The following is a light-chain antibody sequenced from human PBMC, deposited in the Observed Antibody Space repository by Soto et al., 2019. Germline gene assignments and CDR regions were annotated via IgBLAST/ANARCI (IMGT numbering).Light chain of an antibody. CDR2: DES. J-gene: IGKJ5*01. CDR3: QKRSSWPIT. Sequence: DIALTQSPGTLSLSPGESATLSCRASQSVTSYLAWYQQRTGQAPRILINDESRRATGIPDRFSGSGSGADLNLTISRLEPEDFAVYYCQKRSSWPITCGQGTRLEIK. CDR1: QSVTSY. V-gene: IGKV3-11*01.